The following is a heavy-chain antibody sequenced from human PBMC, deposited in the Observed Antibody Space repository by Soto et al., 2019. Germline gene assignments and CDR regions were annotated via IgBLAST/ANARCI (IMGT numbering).Heavy chain of an antibody. J-gene: IGHJ6*02. CDR3: ARACSSTSCYLYYYYGMDV. CDR1: GGTFSSYA. D-gene: IGHD2-2*01. Sequence: ASVKVSCKASGGTFSSYAISWVRQAPGQGLEWMGGIIPIFGTANYAQKFQGRVTITADESTSTAYMELSSLRSEDTAVYYCARACSSTSCYLYYYYGMDVWGQGTTVTVSS. V-gene: IGHV1-69*13. CDR2: IIPIFGTA.